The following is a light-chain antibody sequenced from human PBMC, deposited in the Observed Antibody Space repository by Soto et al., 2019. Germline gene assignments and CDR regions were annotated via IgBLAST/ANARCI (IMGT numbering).Light chain of an antibody. CDR3: MEGTHWPPTWT. Sequence: DVVMTQSPLSLPVTLGQPASISCRSSQSLVYSDGNTYLNWFQQRPGQSPRRLIYKVSNRDSGVPGRFSGSGPCTDFTLNISSVQADAVGVYYGMEGTHWPPTWTFGQGTKVEIK. V-gene: IGKV2-30*01. J-gene: IGKJ1*01. CDR2: KVS. CDR1: QSLVYSDGNTY.